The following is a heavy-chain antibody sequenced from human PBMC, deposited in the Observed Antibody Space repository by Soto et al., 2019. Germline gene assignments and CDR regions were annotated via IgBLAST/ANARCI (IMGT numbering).Heavy chain of an antibody. CDR1: GGSISSNC. J-gene: IGHJ4*02. Sequence: PSETLSLTCTVSGGSISSNCWTWIRQPPGKGLEWIGYVYNSGSTNYNPSLKSRVTISEDTSKSQFSLKVNSMTAADTAVYYCARYRREAVAGYTLDKWGQGILVTV. CDR2: VYNSGST. CDR3: ARYRREAVAGYTLDK. V-gene: IGHV4-59*01. D-gene: IGHD6-13*01.